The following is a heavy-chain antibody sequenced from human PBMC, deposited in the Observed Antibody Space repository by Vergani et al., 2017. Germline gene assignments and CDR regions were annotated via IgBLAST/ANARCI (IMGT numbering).Heavy chain of an antibody. CDR1: VFTFGAYS. CDR2: FSNKGFDGGT. CDR3: NRLYCTITGCYEDGFEI. D-gene: IGHD2-2*01. Sequence: EVRLVQSGGGLVQPGRTLRLSCTGSVFTFGAYSVTWLRQAPGRGLEWLGYFSNKGFDGGTQYAPSLSGRLPIPRDNSKSIAYRQMNLLKVEDTAVYYCNRLYCTITGCYEDGFEIWGQGKTVTGSA. V-gene: IGHV3-49*03. J-gene: IGHJ3*02.